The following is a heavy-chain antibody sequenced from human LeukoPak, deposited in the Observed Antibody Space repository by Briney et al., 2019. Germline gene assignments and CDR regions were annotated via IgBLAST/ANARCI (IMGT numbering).Heavy chain of an antibody. CDR3: AKRDGYNSGYFES. D-gene: IGHD5-24*01. CDR2: ISGSGDST. J-gene: IGHJ4*02. V-gene: IGHV3-23*01. Sequence: PGGSLTLSCAASGITFSIYGMSWVRQAPGKGLEWVSVISGSGDSTYSADSVKGRFTISRDNSKNTLYLQMNSLRAEDTAVYYCAKRDGYNSGYFESWGQGTLVTVSS. CDR1: GITFSIYG.